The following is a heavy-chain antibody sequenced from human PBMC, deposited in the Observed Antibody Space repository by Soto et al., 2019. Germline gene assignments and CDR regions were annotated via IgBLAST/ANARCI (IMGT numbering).Heavy chain of an antibody. CDR3: ARIRIVVVPAARGYYYGMDV. CDR1: GFSLSNARMG. Sequence: QVTLKESGPVLVNPTETLTLTCTVSGFSLSNARMGVSWIRQPPGKALEWLAHIFSNDEKSYSTSLKSRLTISKDTSKNQVVLTMTNMDPVDTATYYCARIRIVVVPAARGYYYGMDVWGQGTTVTVSS. J-gene: IGHJ6*02. CDR2: IFSNDEK. D-gene: IGHD2-2*01. V-gene: IGHV2-26*01.